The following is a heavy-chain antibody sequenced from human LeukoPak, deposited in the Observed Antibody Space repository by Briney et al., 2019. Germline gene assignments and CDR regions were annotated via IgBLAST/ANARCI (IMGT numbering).Heavy chain of an antibody. CDR1: GFSISNYW. Sequence: GGSLRLSCAGSGFSISNYWMSWVRQAPGKGLEWVSVIYSGGSTYYADSVKGRFTISRDNSKNTLYLQMNSLRAEDTAVYYCARERTQTAMDAFDIWGQGTMVTVSS. J-gene: IGHJ3*02. CDR3: ARERTQTAMDAFDI. V-gene: IGHV3-66*01. CDR2: IYSGGST. D-gene: IGHD5-18*01.